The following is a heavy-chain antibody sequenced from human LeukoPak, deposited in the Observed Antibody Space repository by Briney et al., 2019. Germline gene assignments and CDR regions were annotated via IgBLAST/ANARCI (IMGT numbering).Heavy chain of an antibody. CDR1: GGSFSGYY. CDR3: ARGGINCSGGSCENPITKFDY. J-gene: IGHJ4*02. Sequence: SETLSLTCAVYGGSFSGYYWSWIRQPPGKGLERIGEINHSGSTNYNPSLKSRGTISVATSKNQFSLKLSSVTAADTALYYCARGGINCSGGSCENPITKFDYGGQGTLVTVSS. V-gene: IGHV4-34*01. CDR2: INHSGST. D-gene: IGHD2-15*01.